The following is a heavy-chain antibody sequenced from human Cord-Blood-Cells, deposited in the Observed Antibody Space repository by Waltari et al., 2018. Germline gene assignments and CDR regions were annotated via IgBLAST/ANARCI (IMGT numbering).Heavy chain of an antibody. CDR1: GGTFSSYA. CDR2: IIPIFGTA. J-gene: IGHJ6*02. V-gene: IGHV1-69*01. D-gene: IGHD3-10*01. CDR3: ARGSTEPVGSGSDYYYGMDV. Sequence: KKPGYSVKVSCKASGGTFSSYAISWVRQAPGQGLGWMGGIIPIFGTANYAQKFQGRVKITADESTSTAYMELSSLRSEDTGVYYYARGSTEPVGSGSDYYYGMDVWGQGTTVTVSS.